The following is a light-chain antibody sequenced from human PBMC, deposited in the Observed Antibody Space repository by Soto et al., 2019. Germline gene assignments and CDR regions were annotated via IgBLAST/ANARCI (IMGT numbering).Light chain of an antibody. CDR1: SGDIGSYNR. Sequence: QSALTQPGSGCGSPGQSITIACTGTSGDIGSYNRVSWYQQHPGKAPKLIIYEVTDRPSGVSNRFSGSKSGNTASLTISGLQAEDEAEYYCSSYTNINTRACVFGTGTKVTVL. CDR3: SSYTNINTRACV. V-gene: IGLV2-14*01. CDR2: EVT. J-gene: IGLJ1*01.